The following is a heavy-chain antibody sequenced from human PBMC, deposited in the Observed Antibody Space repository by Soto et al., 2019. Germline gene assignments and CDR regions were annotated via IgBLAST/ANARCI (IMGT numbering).Heavy chain of an antibody. D-gene: IGHD1-26*01. CDR1: GYTFTSYS. CDR3: AREGGSYSSFDY. V-gene: IGHV1-18*01. J-gene: IGHJ4*02. Sequence: QVQLVQSGAEVKKPGASVKVSCKASGYTFTSYSISWVRQAPGQGLEWMGWTSADNGNTKDAQKFQGRVTMTTDTSTSTAYMELRSLRSDDTAVYCCAREGGSYSSFDYWGQGTLVTVSP. CDR2: TSADNGNT.